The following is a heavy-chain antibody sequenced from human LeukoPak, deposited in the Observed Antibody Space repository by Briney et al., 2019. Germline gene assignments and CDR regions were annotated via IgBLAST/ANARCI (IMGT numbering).Heavy chain of an antibody. CDR1: GYRFTSNW. V-gene: IGHV5-51*01. CDR3: ALLYDRSSGDVFCI. J-gene: IGHJ3*02. D-gene: IGHD5/OR15-5a*01. CDR2: VYPGDSDT. Sequence: GESLKISWQGSGYRFTSNWIGWVRQMPGKGLEWMGIVYPGDSDTRYSPSFQGQVTISADKSINTAYLQWSSLKASDTGMYYCALLYDRSSGDVFCICGQGTMVTVSS.